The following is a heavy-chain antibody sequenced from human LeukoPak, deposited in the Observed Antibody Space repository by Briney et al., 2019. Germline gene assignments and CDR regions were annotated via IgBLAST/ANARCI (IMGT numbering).Heavy chain of an antibody. D-gene: IGHD3-10*01. CDR1: GFNVSSNY. CDR2: ISSSGSTI. J-gene: IGHJ2*01. Sequence: PGGSLRLSCAASGFNVSSNYMSWVRQAPGKGLEWVSYISSSGSTIYYADSVKGRFTISRDNAKNSLYLQMNSLRAEDTAVYYCARGCSPGGSGGVMSHFDLWGRGTLVTVSS. CDR3: ARGCSPGGSGGVMSHFDL. V-gene: IGHV3-11*04.